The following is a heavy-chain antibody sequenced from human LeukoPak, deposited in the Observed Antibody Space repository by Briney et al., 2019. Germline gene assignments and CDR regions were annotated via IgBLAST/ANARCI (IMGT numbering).Heavy chain of an antibody. CDR3: AKRPSDYGDYVSYFDY. D-gene: IGHD4-17*01. CDR2: ISYDGTNK. V-gene: IGHV3-30*04. Sequence: GGSLRLSCAASGFTFSSYAMHWVRQAPGKGLEWVAVISYDGTNKYYADSVKGRFTISRDNSKDTLYLQMNSLRAEDTAVYYCAKRPSDYGDYVSYFDYWGQGTLVTVS. CDR1: GFTFSSYA. J-gene: IGHJ4*02.